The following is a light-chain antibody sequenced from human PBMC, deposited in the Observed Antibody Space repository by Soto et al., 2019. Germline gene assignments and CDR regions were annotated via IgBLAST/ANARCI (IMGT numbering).Light chain of an antibody. CDR1: SNDVGGYNC. CDR2: DVS. CDR3: SSYAGSYTLV. Sequence: QSALTQPRSVSGSPGQSVTISCTGTSNDVGGYNCVSWYQQHPGKVPKLFIYDVSRRPSGVPDRFSGSKSGNTASLTISGLQAEDEADYYCSSYAGSYTLVFGGGTKLTVL. J-gene: IGLJ2*01. V-gene: IGLV2-11*01.